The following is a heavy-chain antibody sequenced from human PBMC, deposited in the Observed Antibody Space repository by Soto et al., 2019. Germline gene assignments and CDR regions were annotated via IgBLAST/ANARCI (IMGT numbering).Heavy chain of an antibody. J-gene: IGHJ6*02. CDR2: MNPNSGNT. CDR1: GYSFTSYD. D-gene: IGHD6-13*01. Sequence: ASVNVSYKASGYSFTSYDVNRVREAPGQGLEWMGWMNPNSGNTGYAQKFQGRVTMTRNTPISSAYMELSSLRSEDTAVYYCARDGGGRQLVFYYYYYGMDVWGQGTTVTVSS. V-gene: IGHV1-8*01. CDR3: ARDGGGRQLVFYYYYYGMDV.